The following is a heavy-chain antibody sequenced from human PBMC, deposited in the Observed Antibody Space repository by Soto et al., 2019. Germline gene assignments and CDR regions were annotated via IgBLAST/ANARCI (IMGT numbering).Heavy chain of an antibody. CDR1: GFTFSSYG. D-gene: IGHD7-27*01. CDR3: AKPSKPGDFPLDY. V-gene: IGHV3-30*18. CDR2: ISYDGSNK. J-gene: IGHJ4*02. Sequence: GGSLRLSCAASGFTFSSYGMHWVRQAPGKGLEWVAVISYDGSNKYYADSVKGRFTISRDNSKNTLYLQMNSLRAEDTAVYYCAKPSKPGDFPLDYWGQGTLVTVSS.